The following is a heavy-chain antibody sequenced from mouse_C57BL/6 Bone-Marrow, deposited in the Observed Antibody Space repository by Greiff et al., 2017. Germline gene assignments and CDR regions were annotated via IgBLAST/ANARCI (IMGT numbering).Heavy chain of an antibody. D-gene: IGHD1-1*01. V-gene: IGHV1-4*01. CDR2: INPSSGYT. J-gene: IGHJ4*01. CDR1: GYTFTSYT. CDR3: ARRDGSSYKYYAMDY. Sequence: VKLMESGAELARPGASVKMSCKASGYTFTSYTMHWVKQRPGQGLEWIGYINPSSGYTKYNQKFKDKATLTADKSSSTAYMQLSSLTSEDSAVYYCARRDGSSYKYYAMDYWGQGTSVTVSS.